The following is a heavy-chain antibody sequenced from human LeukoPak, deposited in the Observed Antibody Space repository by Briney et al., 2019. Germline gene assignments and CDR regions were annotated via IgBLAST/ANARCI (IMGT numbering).Heavy chain of an antibody. J-gene: IGHJ3*02. Sequence: GSSVKVSCKASGGTFSSYTISWVRQAPGQGLEWMGRIILILGIANYAQKFQGRVTITADKSTSTAYMELSSLRSEDTAVYYCARKTGYLELHPQDAFDIWGQGTMVTVSS. CDR1: GGTFSSYT. V-gene: IGHV1-69*02. CDR2: IILILGIA. D-gene: IGHD1-7*01. CDR3: ARKTGYLELHPQDAFDI.